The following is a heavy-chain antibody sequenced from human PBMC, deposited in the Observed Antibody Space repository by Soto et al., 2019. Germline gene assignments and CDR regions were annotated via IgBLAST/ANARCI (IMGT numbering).Heavy chain of an antibody. J-gene: IGHJ3*01. CDR1: GFTFSSYE. Sequence: PGGSLRLSCAASGFTFSSYEMDWVRQAPGKGLEWVAYISSSGVTVYGDSVKGRFTISRDNADNSLYLQMNSLTAEDTALYYCTKEKSVMYSGYDAFDVWGRGTMVTVS. V-gene: IGHV3-48*03. D-gene: IGHD5-12*01. CDR3: TKEKSVMYSGYDAFDV. CDR2: ISSSGVT.